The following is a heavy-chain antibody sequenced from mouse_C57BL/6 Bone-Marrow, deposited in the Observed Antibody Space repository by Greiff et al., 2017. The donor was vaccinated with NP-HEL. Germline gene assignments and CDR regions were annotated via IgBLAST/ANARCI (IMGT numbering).Heavy chain of an antibody. J-gene: IGHJ4*01. Sequence: QVQLQQSGAELMKPGASVKLSCKATGYTFTGYWIEWVKQRPGHGLEWIGEILPGSGSTNYNEKFKGKATFTEDTSSTTAYMQLSSLTTEDSDIYDCARDSNSYYYAMDYWGQGTSVTGAS. CDR2: ILPGSGST. D-gene: IGHD2-5*01. CDR1: GYTFTGYW. CDR3: ARDSNSYYYAMDY. V-gene: IGHV1-9*01.